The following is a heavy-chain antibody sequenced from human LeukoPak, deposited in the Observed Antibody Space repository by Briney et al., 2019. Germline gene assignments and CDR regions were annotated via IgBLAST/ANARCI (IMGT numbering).Heavy chain of an antibody. V-gene: IGHV4-59*01. J-gene: IGHJ4*02. CDR2: IYYSGST. CDR1: GGFISSYY. D-gene: IGHD6-19*01. CDR3: ARDTYSSGSDY. Sequence: SETLSLTCTVSGGFISSYYWTWLRQPPGKGLEWIGYIYYSGSTNYKPSLKRRVNISVDTSNNQFSLKLTSVTAADTAVYYCARDTYSSGSDYWGQGTLVTVSS.